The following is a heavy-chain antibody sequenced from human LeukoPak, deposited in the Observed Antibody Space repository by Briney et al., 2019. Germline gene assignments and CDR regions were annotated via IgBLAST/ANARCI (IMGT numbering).Heavy chain of an antibody. D-gene: IGHD6-19*01. CDR1: GGSISSSSYY. CDR3: ARGGEQWLVLPALDI. V-gene: IGHV4-39*07. CDR2: IYYSGST. Sequence: SETLSLTCTVSGGSISSSSYYWGWIRQPPGKGLEWIGSIYYSGSTYYNPSLKSRVTISVDTSKNQFSLKLSSVTAADTAVYYCARGGEQWLVLPALDIWGQGTMVTVSS. J-gene: IGHJ3*02.